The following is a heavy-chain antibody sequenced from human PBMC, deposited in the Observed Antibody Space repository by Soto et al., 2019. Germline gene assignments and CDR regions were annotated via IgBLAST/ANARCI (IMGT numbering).Heavy chain of an antibody. CDR3: ARDVAGCTNGVCYNAADY. CDR1: GFTVCSNY. CDR2: ITGSGAGT. J-gene: IGHJ4*02. D-gene: IGHD2-8*01. Sequence: GGSLRLSCAASGFTVCSNYMSWVRQAPGKGLEYVSSITGSGAGTFYADSVKGRFTISRDNAKNTLYLQMNSLRAEDTAVYYCARDVAGCTNGVCYNAADYWGQGTLVTVSS. V-gene: IGHV3-53*01.